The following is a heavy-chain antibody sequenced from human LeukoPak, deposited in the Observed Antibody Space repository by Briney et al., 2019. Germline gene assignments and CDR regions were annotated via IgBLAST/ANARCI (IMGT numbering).Heavy chain of an antibody. CDR3: ARRSPSTRWYHRAFDI. D-gene: IGHD6-13*01. V-gene: IGHV1-69*13. J-gene: IGHJ3*02. Sequence: SVKVSCKASGGTFSSYAISWVGQARGQGLDWMGGIIPIFGTANYPQKFQGRVTITADESTRTAYMELSSLSSEATAVYKCARRSPSTRWYHRAFDIWGPGTIVTVSP. CDR2: IIPIFGTA. CDR1: GGTFSSYA.